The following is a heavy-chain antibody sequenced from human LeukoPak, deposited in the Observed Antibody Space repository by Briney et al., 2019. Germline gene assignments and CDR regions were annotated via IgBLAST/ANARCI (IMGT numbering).Heavy chain of an antibody. CDR1: GFTFSSYA. Sequence: GRSLRLSCAASGFTFSSYAMHWVRQAPGKGLEWVAVISYDGSNKYYADSVKGRFTISRDNAKNSLYLQMNSLRAEDTAVYYCARDVTYGGFWGQGTLVTVSS. J-gene: IGHJ4*02. V-gene: IGHV3-30-3*01. CDR2: ISYDGSNK. D-gene: IGHD4-23*01. CDR3: ARDVTYGGF.